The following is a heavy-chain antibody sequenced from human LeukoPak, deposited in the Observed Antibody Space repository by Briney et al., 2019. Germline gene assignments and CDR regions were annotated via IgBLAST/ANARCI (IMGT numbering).Heavy chain of an antibody. V-gene: IGHV5-51*01. CDR1: GYSLTSYW. D-gene: IGHD5-18*01. CDR3: ARGLVDTAMVPVNFDY. Sequence: GESLKISCKGSGYSLTSYWIGWVRQMPGKGLEWMGIIYPGDSDTRYSPSFQGQVTISADKSISTAYLQWSSLKASDTAMYYCARGLVDTAMVPVNFDYWGQGTLVTVSS. J-gene: IGHJ4*02. CDR2: IYPGDSDT.